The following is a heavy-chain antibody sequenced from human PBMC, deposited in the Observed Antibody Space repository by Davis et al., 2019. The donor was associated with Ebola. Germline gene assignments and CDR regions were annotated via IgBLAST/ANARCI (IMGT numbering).Heavy chain of an antibody. J-gene: IGHJ6*02. CDR1: GYTFTSYD. CDR3: ARGPLSDFWSGYPNYYYYGMDV. CDR2: IIPILGIA. Sequence: SVKVSCKASGYTFTSYDINWVRQATGQGLEWMGRIIPILGIANYAQKFQGRVTITADKSTSTAYMELSSLRSEDTAVYYCARGPLSDFWSGYPNYYYYGMDVWGQGTTVTVSS. V-gene: IGHV1-69*04. D-gene: IGHD3-3*01.